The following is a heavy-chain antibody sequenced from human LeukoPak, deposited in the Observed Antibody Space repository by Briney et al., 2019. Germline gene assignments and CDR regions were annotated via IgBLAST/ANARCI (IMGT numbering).Heavy chain of an antibody. CDR2: IYTSGST. V-gene: IGHV4-4*09. Sequence: PWETLSLTCTVSGGSISSYYWSWIRQPPGKGLEWIGYIYTSGSTNYNPSLKSRVTIAVDTSKNQFSLKLSSVTAADTAVYYCARGDMVATTRFDYWGQGTLVTVSS. J-gene: IGHJ4*02. CDR3: ARGDMVATTRFDY. D-gene: IGHD5-12*01. CDR1: GGSISSYY.